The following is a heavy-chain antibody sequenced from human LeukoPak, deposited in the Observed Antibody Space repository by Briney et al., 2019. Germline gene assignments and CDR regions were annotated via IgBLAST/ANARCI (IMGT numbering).Heavy chain of an antibody. V-gene: IGHV5-51*01. CDR2: IFPGDSDT. Sequence: EESLKISCKGSGYIFANYWIGWVRQMPGKGLEWMGIIFPGDSDTRYSPSFQGQVTISADKSISTAYLQWSSLKAPDTAMYYCARAFNYYGSGSFSDYWGQGTLVTVSS. CDR1: GYIFANYW. CDR3: ARAFNYYGSGSFSDY. J-gene: IGHJ4*02. D-gene: IGHD3-10*01.